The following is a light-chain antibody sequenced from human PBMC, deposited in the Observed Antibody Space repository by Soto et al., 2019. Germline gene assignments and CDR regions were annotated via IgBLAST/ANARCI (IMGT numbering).Light chain of an antibody. CDR1: QSINNNY. V-gene: IGKV3-20*01. CDR2: DAS. J-gene: IGKJ1*01. CDR3: QCYENSPGT. Sequence: EIVLTQSPGTLSLSPGERATLSCRASQSINNNYFAWYQVKPGQAPRLFIYDASSRATGIPDRFSGTVSGTDFTLTISRLEPEDFEVYYCQCYENSPGTFGQGTKVEIK.